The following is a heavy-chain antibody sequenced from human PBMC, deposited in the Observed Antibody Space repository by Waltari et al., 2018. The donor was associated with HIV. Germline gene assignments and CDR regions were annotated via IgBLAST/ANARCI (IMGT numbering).Heavy chain of an antibody. V-gene: IGHV3-9*01. J-gene: IGHJ3*02. D-gene: IGHD3-9*01. CDR1: GFKFDDYA. CDR3: AKVGMTTLTSYAVDI. CDR2: ISWDSGTI. Sequence: EVQLVESGGGLVQPGGSLRLSCAASGFKFDDYAMYWVRQAPGEGLEGVSGISWDSGTIGYADSVKGRFTISRDNANNFLSLQMNNLRAEDTALYYCAKVGMTTLTSYAVDIWGQGTMVTVSS.